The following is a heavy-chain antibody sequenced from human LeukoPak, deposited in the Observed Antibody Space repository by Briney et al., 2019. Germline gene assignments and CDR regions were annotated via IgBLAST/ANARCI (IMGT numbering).Heavy chain of an antibody. Sequence: SETLSLTCTVSGGSISSGSYYWSWIRQPAGKGLEWIGRIYTSGSTNYNPSLKSRVTISEDTSKSQFSLKLSSVTAADTAVYYCASGYSSGYNWFDPWGQGTLVTVSS. D-gene: IGHD6-19*01. CDR3: ASGYSSGYNWFDP. J-gene: IGHJ5*02. CDR1: GGSISSGSYY. CDR2: IYTSGST. V-gene: IGHV4-61*02.